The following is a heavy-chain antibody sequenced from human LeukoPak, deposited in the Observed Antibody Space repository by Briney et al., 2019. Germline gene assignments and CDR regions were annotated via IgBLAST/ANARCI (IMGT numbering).Heavy chain of an antibody. V-gene: IGHV4-59*03. CDR2: IYYSGST. Sequence: SETLSLTCTVSGGSISSYYWSWIRQPPGKGLEWIGYIYYSGSTNYNPSLKSRVTISVDTSKNQFSLKLSSVTAADTAVYYCAGVDYYDSSYWFDPWGQGTLVTVSS. CDR1: GGSISSYY. D-gene: IGHD3-22*01. CDR3: AGVDYYDSSYWFDP. J-gene: IGHJ5*02.